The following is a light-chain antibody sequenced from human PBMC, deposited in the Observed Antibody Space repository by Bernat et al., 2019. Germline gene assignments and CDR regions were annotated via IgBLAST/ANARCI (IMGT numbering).Light chain of an antibody. J-gene: IGKJ5*01. Sequence: DIQLTQSPPFLSASVGDRVTITCRASQAIGIYLDWYQQKPGKAPKLLIYGASTLQTGVPSRFSGSGSGTEFTLTISSLQPEDFATFYCQHLNNFPITLSRGTRLEIK. CDR2: GAS. CDR1: QAIGIY. CDR3: QHLNNFPIT. V-gene: IGKV1-9*01.